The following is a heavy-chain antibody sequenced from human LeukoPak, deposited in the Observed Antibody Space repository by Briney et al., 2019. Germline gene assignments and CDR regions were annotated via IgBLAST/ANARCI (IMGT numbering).Heavy chain of an antibody. Sequence: GGSLRLSCAASGFTVSSNYMSWVRQPPGKRLGWVSVIYSGGTTFYADSVKGRFTISRDNSKNTLYLQMNSLRADDTAVYYCAKLKGWYGEGYFDYWGQGTVVTVSS. CDR3: AKLKGWYGEGYFDY. CDR2: IYSGGTT. CDR1: GFTVSSNY. J-gene: IGHJ4*02. V-gene: IGHV3-53*01. D-gene: IGHD3-10*01.